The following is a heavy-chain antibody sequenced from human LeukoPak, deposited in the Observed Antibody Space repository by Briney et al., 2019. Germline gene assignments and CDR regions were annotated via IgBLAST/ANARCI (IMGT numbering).Heavy chain of an antibody. D-gene: IGHD4-23*01. CDR3: ARFLDDYGGEFDP. J-gene: IGHJ5*02. CDR1: GYTFTSYA. Sequence: GESLKISCKASGYTFTSYAMHWVRQAPGQRLEWMGWINAGNGNTKYSQKFQGRVTITRDTSASTAYMELSSLRSEDTAVYYCARFLDDYGGEFDPWGQGTLVTVSS. CDR2: INAGNGNT. V-gene: IGHV1-3*01.